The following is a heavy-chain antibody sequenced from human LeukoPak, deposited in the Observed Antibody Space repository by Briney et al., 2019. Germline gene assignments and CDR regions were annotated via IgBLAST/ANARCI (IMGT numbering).Heavy chain of an antibody. CDR2: TNHVGST. CDR1: GGSISSHY. V-gene: IGHV4-59*08. Sequence: KPSETLPLTCTVSGGSISSHYWSWIRQPPGKGLQWVGYTNHVGSTDYNPSLKSRVTISIDTSKNQFSLKLSSVTAAGTAVYYCARHYDGRGSGSYYEDYWGQGTLVIVSS. D-gene: IGHD1-26*01. J-gene: IGHJ4*02. CDR3: ARHYDGRGSGSYYEDY.